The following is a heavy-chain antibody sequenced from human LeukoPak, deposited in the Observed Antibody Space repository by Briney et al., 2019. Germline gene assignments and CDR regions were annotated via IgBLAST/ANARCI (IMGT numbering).Heavy chain of an antibody. CDR3: ARHSYFDY. CDR2: IYYSGSA. V-gene: IGHV4-39*01. CDR1: GVSISSSYY. Sequence: PSETLSLTCTVSGVSISSSYYWGWIRQPPGKGLEWIGSIYYSGSAYYNPSLKSRVTISVDTSKNQFSLKLSSVTAADTAVYYCARHSYFDYWGQGTLVTVSS. J-gene: IGHJ4*02.